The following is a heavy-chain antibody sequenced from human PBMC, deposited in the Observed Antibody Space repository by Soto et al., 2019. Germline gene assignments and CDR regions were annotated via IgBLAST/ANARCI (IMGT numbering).Heavy chain of an antibody. CDR1: GGSFSGYY. D-gene: IGHD3-10*01. J-gene: IGHJ6*02. Sequence: QVQLQQWGAGLLKPSETLSLTCAVYGGSFSGYYWSWIRQPPGKGLEWIGEINHSGSTNYNPSLKSRVTISVDTSKNQFSLKLSSVTAADTAVYYCARGAYYYGSGSYYNVGSPRGYYYYYGMDVWGQGTTVTVSS. CDR2: INHSGST. V-gene: IGHV4-34*01. CDR3: ARGAYYYGSGSYYNVGSPRGYYYYYGMDV.